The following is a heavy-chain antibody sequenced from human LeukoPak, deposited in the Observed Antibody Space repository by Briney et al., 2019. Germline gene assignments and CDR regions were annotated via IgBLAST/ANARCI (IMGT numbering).Heavy chain of an antibody. D-gene: IGHD6-19*01. CDR1: GYTFTSYA. Sequence: ASVKVSCKASGYTFTSYAMHWVRQAPGQRLEWMGWINAGNGNTKYSQKFQGRVTITRDTSASTAYMELSSLGSEDTAVYYCAREESSGWRPYNWFDPWGQGTLVTVSS. CDR2: INAGNGNT. CDR3: AREESSGWRPYNWFDP. J-gene: IGHJ5*02. V-gene: IGHV1-3*01.